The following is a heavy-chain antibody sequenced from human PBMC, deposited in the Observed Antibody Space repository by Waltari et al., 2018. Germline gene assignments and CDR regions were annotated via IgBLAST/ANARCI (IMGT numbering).Heavy chain of an antibody. Sequence: QVQLQQWGAGLLKPSETLSLTCAVYGGSFSDYYWSWIRQPPGKGLEWIGEINHNGSTNYNPSLRSRITISIDTSKNQFSLKLNSVTAADTAVYYCARVQDYVRDYGGQGTLVTVSS. CDR3: ARVQDYVRDY. J-gene: IGHJ4*02. D-gene: IGHD3-16*01. CDR1: GGSFSDYY. V-gene: IGHV4-34*02. CDR2: INHNGST.